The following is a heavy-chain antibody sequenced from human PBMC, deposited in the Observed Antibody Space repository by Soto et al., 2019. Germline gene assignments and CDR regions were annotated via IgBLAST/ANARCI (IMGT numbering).Heavy chain of an antibody. CDR3: TTDPSDDFWSGYFDY. J-gene: IGHJ4*02. Sequence: KPGGSLRLSCAASGFTFSNAWMSWVRQAPGKGLEWVGRIKSKTDGGTTDYAAPVKGRFTISRDDSKNTLYLQMNSLKTEDTAVYYCTTDPSDDFWSGYFDYWGQGTLVTVSS. CDR2: IKSKTDGGTT. V-gene: IGHV3-15*01. D-gene: IGHD3-3*01. CDR1: GFTFSNAW.